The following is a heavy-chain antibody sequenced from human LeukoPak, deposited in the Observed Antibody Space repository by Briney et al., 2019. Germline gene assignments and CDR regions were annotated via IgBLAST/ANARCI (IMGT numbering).Heavy chain of an antibody. V-gene: IGHV3-23*01. J-gene: IGHJ4*02. Sequence: PGGSLRLSCAASGFTFSSYAMSWVRQAPGKGLGWVSAISGSGGSTYYADSVKGRFTISRDNSKNTLYLQMNSLRAEDTAVYYCAKVPGYDFWSGYYNYFDYWGQGTLVTVSP. CDR2: ISGSGGST. D-gene: IGHD3-3*01. CDR1: GFTFSSYA. CDR3: AKVPGYDFWSGYYNYFDY.